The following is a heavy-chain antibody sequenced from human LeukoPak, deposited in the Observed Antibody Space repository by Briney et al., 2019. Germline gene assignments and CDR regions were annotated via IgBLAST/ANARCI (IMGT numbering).Heavy chain of an antibody. CDR1: GFTFDGYG. CDR3: VRALTAGTNAMDV. V-gene: IGHV3-20*04. D-gene: IGHD6-13*01. CDR2: INWNGDST. Sequence: GGSLRLSCATSGFTFDGYGMSWVRQAPGKGLEWVSGINWNGDSTGYADSVKGRFTISRDNAKSSLFLQMNSLRAEDTALYYCVRALTAGTNAMDVWGQGTTVSVSS. J-gene: IGHJ6*02.